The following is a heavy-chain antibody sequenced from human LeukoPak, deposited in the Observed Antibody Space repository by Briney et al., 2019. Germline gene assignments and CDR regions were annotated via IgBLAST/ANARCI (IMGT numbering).Heavy chain of an antibody. D-gene: IGHD3-22*01. Sequence: SETLSLTCTVSGGSISSSSYYWGWIRQPPGKGLEWIGSIYYTGISFYNLSPKSRVTISVDTSKNQFSLKLSSVTAADTAVYYCARPDNYYYMDVWGKGTTVTVSS. CDR1: GGSISSSSYY. V-gene: IGHV4-39*01. J-gene: IGHJ6*03. CDR2: IYYTGIS. CDR3: ARPDNYYYMDV.